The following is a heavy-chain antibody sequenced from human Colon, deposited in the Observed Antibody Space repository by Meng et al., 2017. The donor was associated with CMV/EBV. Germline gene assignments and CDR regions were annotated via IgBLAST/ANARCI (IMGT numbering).Heavy chain of an antibody. CDR1: GYIFTTYS. CDR3: TRDRFGMDV. V-gene: IGHV3-21*06. J-gene: IGHJ6*02. Sequence: GESLKISCLASGYIFTTYSIHWVRQAPGKGLEWISYVSGSSRDLYYADSVKGRFSISRDNAKNSVYLQINNLRVEDTAVYYCTRDRFGMDVWGQGTTVTVSS. CDR2: VSGSSRDL.